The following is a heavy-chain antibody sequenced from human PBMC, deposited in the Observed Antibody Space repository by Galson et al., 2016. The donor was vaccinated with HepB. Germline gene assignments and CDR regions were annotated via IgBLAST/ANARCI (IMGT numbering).Heavy chain of an antibody. CDR2: IGRSGSPI. CDR1: GLTFSSYE. CDR3: AREVVGAAFDS. V-gene: IGHV3-48*03. D-gene: IGHD1-26*01. Sequence: SLRLSCAASGLTFSSYEMSWVRQGPGKGLEWVSYIGRSGSPIYYADSVQGRFTISRDNAKNSLYLQMNSLRAEDTAVYYCAREVVGAAFDSWGQGTLVTVSS. J-gene: IGHJ4*02.